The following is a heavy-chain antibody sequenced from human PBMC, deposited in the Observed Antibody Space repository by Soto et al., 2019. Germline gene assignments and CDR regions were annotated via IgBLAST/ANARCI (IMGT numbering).Heavy chain of an antibody. D-gene: IGHD3-22*01. CDR1: GGSISSSSYY. V-gene: IGHV4-39*01. CDR2: IYYSGST. J-gene: IGHJ5*02. CDR3: ARRGYYDSSAWFDP. Sequence: QLQLQESGPGLVKPSETLSLTCTVSGGSISSSSYYWGWIRQPPGKVLEWIGSIYYSGSTYYNPSLKSRVTISVDTSKNQFSLKLSSVTAADTAVYYCARRGYYDSSAWFDPWGQGTLVTVSS.